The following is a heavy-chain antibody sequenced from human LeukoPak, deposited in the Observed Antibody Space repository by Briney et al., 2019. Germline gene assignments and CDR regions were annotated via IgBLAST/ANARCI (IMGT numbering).Heavy chain of an antibody. Sequence: PGGSLRLSCAASGFTFSSYSMNWVRQAPGKGLEWVSYISSSSSTIYYADSVKGRFTISRDNAKNSLYLQMNSLRDEDTAVYYCARQGGGYVVSYYFDYWGQGTLVTVSS. CDR1: GFTFSSYS. CDR3: ARQGGGYVVSYYFDY. J-gene: IGHJ4*02. CDR2: ISSSSSTI. V-gene: IGHV3-48*02. D-gene: IGHD3-22*01.